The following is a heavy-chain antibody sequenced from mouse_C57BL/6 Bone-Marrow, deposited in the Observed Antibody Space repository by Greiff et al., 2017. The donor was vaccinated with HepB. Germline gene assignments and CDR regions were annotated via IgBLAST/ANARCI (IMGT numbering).Heavy chain of an antibody. V-gene: IGHV1-82*01. D-gene: IGHD2-3*01. CDR3: ASYEMGFAY. CDR1: GYAFSSSW. J-gene: IGHJ3*01. Sequence: QVQLQQSGPELVKPGASVKISCKASGYAFSSSWMNWVKQRPGKGLEWIGRIYPGDGDTNYNGKFKGKATLTADKSSSTAYMQLSSLTSEDSAVYFCASYEMGFAYWGQGTLVTVSA. CDR2: IYPGDGDT.